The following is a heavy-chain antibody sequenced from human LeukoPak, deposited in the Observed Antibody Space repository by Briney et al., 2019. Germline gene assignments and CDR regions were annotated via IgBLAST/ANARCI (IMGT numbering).Heavy chain of an antibody. CDR1: GYTFTSYD. Sequence: ASVKVSCKASGYTFTSYDINWVRQATGQGLEWMGWMNPNSGNTGYAQKFQGRVTMTRNTSISTAYMELSSLRSEDTAVYYCARGRKDFDWLLSGNWFDPWGQGTLVTVSS. D-gene: IGHD3-9*01. CDR2: MNPNSGNT. V-gene: IGHV1-8*01. CDR3: ARGRKDFDWLLSGNWFDP. J-gene: IGHJ5*02.